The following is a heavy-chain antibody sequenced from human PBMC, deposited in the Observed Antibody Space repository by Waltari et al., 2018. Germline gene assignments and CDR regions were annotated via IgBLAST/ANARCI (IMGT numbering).Heavy chain of an antibody. CDR1: GGPISSGSYY. Sequence: QVQLQESGPGLVKPSQTLSLTCTVSGGPISSGSYYWSWIRQPAGKGREWIGSIYHSGSTCDNPSLNGRVTIAVDTSKTHFSLKLSSVTAADTAVYYCARRMGPYVVVVAATPGGFDYWGQGTLVTVSS. CDR2: IYHSGST. CDR3: ARRMGPYVVVVAATPGGFDY. J-gene: IGHJ4*02. V-gene: IGHV4-61*02. D-gene: IGHD2-15*01.